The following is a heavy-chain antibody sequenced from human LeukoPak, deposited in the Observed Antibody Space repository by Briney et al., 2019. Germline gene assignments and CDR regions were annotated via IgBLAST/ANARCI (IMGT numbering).Heavy chain of an antibody. CDR2: ISYDGSNK. D-gene: IGHD3-22*01. CDR1: GFTFSSYA. J-gene: IGHJ4*02. V-gene: IGHV3-30-3*01. Sequence: GGSLRISCAASGFTFSSYAMHWVRQAPGKGLEWVAVISYDGSNKYYADSVKGRFTISRDNSKNTLYLQMNSLRAEDTAVYYCARAPGDSSGYYLDYWGQGTLVTVSS. CDR3: ARAPGDSSGYYLDY.